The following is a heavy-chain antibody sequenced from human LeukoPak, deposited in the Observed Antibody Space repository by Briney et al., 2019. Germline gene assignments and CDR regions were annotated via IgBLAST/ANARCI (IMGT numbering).Heavy chain of an antibody. J-gene: IGHJ4*02. V-gene: IGHV4-38-2*02. Sequence: SETLSLTRIVSNYSISSGHCWGWIRQPPGQGLEWIGSVCHTGNTYYNPSLKSRVAISIDTSKNQFSLKLSSVTATDTALYFCARRDDYTYGHFDYWGQGTLVTVSS. CDR1: NYSISSGHC. D-gene: IGHD2-2*02. CDR3: ARRDDYTYGHFDY. CDR2: VCHTGNT.